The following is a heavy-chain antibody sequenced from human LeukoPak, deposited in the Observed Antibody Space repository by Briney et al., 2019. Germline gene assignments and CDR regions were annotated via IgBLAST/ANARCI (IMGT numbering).Heavy chain of an antibody. CDR1: GFTFSSFA. D-gene: IGHD1-14*01. CDR2: IVESGGGT. Sequence: GGSLRLSCAASGFTFSSFAMTWVRQAPGKGLEWVSGIVESGGGTYYADSVKGRFTISRDNSKNTLYLQMNSLRAEDTAVYYCARARRYLDYWGQGALVTVSS. J-gene: IGHJ4*02. V-gene: IGHV3-23*01. CDR3: ARARRYLDY.